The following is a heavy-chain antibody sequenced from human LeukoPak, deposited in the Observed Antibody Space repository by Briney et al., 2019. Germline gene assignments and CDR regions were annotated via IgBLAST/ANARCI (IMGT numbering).Heavy chain of an antibody. CDR2: IYSGGST. CDR3: ARIFSSSWYPPMGWFDP. Sequence: GSLRLSCAASGFTVSSNYMSWVRQAPGKGLEWVSVIYSGGSTYYADSVKGRFTISRDNSKNTLYLQMNSLRAEDTAVYYCARIFSSSWYPPMGWFDPWGQGTLVTVSS. J-gene: IGHJ5*02. CDR1: GFTVSSNY. D-gene: IGHD6-13*01. V-gene: IGHV3-66*01.